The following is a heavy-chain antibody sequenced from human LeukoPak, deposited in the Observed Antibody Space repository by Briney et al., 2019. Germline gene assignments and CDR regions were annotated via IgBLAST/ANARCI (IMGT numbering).Heavy chain of an antibody. D-gene: IGHD6-19*01. CDR3: AREDIAVAGPDAFDI. CDR2: INHSGST. Sequence: SETLSLTCAVYGGSFSGYYWSWIRQPPGKGLEWIGEINHSGSTNYNPSLKSRVTISVDTSKNQFSLKLSSVTAADTAVYYCAREDIAVAGPDAFDIWGQGTMVTVSS. J-gene: IGHJ3*02. V-gene: IGHV4-34*01. CDR1: GGSFSGYY.